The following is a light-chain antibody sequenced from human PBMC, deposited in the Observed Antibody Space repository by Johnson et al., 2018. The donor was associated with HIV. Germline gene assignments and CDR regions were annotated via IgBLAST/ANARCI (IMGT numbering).Light chain of an antibody. Sequence: QSVLTQPPSVSAAPGQKVTISCSGSSSNIGNNYVSWYQQLPGTAPKLLIYENNKRPSGIPDRFSGSKSGKSATLGITGLQTGDEADYYCGTWDSSLSAVFGTGTKVTVL. J-gene: IGLJ1*01. CDR2: ENN. CDR3: GTWDSSLSAV. CDR1: SSNIGNNY. V-gene: IGLV1-51*02.